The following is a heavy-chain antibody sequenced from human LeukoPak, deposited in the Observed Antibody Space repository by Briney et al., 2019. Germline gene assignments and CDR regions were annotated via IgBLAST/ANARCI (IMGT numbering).Heavy chain of an antibody. V-gene: IGHV4-39*07. Sequence: SETLSLTCTVSGGSISSTSYYWGWIRQPPGKGLEWIGSIYYSGSTYYNLSLKSRVTISVDTSKNQFSLKLSSVTAADTAVYYCARDYYDSSGPRAFDIWGQGTMVTVSS. CDR3: ARDYYDSSGPRAFDI. CDR2: IYYSGST. CDR1: GGSISSTSYY. D-gene: IGHD3-22*01. J-gene: IGHJ3*02.